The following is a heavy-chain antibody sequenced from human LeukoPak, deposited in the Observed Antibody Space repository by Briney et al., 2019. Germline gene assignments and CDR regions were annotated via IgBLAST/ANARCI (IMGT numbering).Heavy chain of an antibody. CDR3: ARGGYYGSGTYYSPTSPH. Sequence: GRSLRLSCATSGFTFSSYGMTWVRQAPGKGLEWVSSISGSGDNTYYADSVKGRFTFSRDNSKDTLYLQMNSLRVEDTAVYYCARGGYYGSGTYYSPTSPHWGQGTLVTVSS. CDR1: GFTFSSYG. J-gene: IGHJ4*02. CDR2: ISGSGDNT. V-gene: IGHV3-23*01. D-gene: IGHD3-10*01.